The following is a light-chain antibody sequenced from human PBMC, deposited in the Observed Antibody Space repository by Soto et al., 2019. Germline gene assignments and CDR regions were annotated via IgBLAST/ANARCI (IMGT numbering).Light chain of an antibody. CDR1: QSVNTI. CDR3: QQYHDWVT. V-gene: IGKV3D-15*01. Sequence: EVVMTQSPGILSVSPGETATLSCGTSQSVNTILAWYQQKPGQAPRLLIYGASTRATGIPARFSGSGSGTEFTLTITYLRPEDSAVYFCQQYHDWVTFGGGTKVDIK. J-gene: IGKJ4*01. CDR2: GAS.